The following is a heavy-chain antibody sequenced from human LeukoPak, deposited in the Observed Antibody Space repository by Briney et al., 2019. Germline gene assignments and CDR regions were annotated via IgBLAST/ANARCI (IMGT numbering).Heavy chain of an antibody. J-gene: IGHJ1*01. CDR1: GGTFSSYA. D-gene: IGHD2-2*02. CDR3: AKDLYPHGRAEYFQH. CDR2: ISYDGSNK. V-gene: IGHV3-30-3*02. Sequence: SCKASGGTFSSYAMHWVRQAPGKGLEWVAVISYDGSNKYYADSVKGRFTISRDSSKNTLFLHMNTLRADDMAVYYCAKDLYPHGRAEYFQHWGQGTLVTVSS.